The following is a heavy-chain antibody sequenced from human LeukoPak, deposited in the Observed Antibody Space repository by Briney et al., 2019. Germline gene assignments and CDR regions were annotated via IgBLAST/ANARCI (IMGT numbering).Heavy chain of an antibody. CDR3: ARDRVYGGNSAEYFDY. Sequence: PSETLSLTCTVSGGSISSSSYHWGWFRQPPGKGLEWIGSIYYSGSTYYNPSLKSRVTISLDTSKNQFSLKLSSVTAADTTVYYCARDRVYGGNSAEYFDYWGQGTLVTVSS. V-gene: IGHV4-39*02. CDR1: GGSISSSSYH. J-gene: IGHJ4*02. CDR2: IYYSGST. D-gene: IGHD4-23*01.